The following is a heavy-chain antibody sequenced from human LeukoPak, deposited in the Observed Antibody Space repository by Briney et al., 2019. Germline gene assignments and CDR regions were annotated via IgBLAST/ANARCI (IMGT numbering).Heavy chain of an antibody. D-gene: IGHD3-22*01. Sequence: GGSPRLSCVPSGFSFSNYAMSWVRRAPGKGLEWVSSISGSGGSTHYVDSVKGRFTISRDKTKNMLYLQMNSLRAEDTAVYYCAKSSYYDASGYYREYYFDSWGQGTLVTVSS. CDR2: ISGSGGST. CDR1: GFSFSNYA. V-gene: IGHV3-23*01. CDR3: AKSSYYDASGYYREYYFDS. J-gene: IGHJ4*02.